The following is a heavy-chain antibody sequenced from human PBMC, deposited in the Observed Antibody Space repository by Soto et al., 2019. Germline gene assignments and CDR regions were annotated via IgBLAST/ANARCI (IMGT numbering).Heavy chain of an antibody. V-gene: IGHV4-31*03. Sequence: SETLSLTCTVSGGSISSGVYYWSWIRHHPGNGLEWIGYIYYSGSTYYNPSLKSRVTISVDTSKNQFSLKLSSVTAADTAVYYCARVSYYYDSSGPKLSSFDPWGQGIMLTVYS. CDR2: IYYSGST. D-gene: IGHD3-22*01. CDR3: ARVSYYYDSSGPKLSSFDP. CDR1: GGSISSGVYY. J-gene: IGHJ5*02.